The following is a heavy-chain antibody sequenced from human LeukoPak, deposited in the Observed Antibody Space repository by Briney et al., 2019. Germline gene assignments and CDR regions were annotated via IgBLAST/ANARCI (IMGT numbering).Heavy chain of an antibody. CDR3: VNVELGNGYFDY. CDR2: IRYDGSNK. D-gene: IGHD7-27*01. J-gene: IGHJ4*02. V-gene: IGHV3-30*02. CDR1: GFTFSSYG. Sequence: GGSLRLSCAASGFTFSSYGMHWVRQAPGKGLEWVAFIRYDGSNKYYADSVKGRFTISRDNSKNTLYLQMNSPRAEDTAVYYCVNVELGNGYFDYWGQGTLVTVSS.